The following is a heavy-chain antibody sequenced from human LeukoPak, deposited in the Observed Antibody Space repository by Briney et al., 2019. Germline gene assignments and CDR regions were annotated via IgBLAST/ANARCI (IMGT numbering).Heavy chain of an antibody. D-gene: IGHD3-22*01. V-gene: IGHV1-46*01. CDR3: ARAYYDSSGYSSTGADY. CDR1: GYTFTGYW. CDR2: ISPSGGST. Sequence: ASVKVSCKAFGYTFTGYWMHWVRQAPGQGPEWMGVISPSGGSTIYAQKFKGRVTLTRDMSTSTDYLELSSLRSEDTAVYYCARAYYDSSGYSSTGADYWGQGTLVTVSS. J-gene: IGHJ4*02.